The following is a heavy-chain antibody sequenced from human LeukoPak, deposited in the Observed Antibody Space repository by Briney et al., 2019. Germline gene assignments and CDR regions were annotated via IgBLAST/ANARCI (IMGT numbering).Heavy chain of an antibody. V-gene: IGHV3-74*01. CDR2: INGDGSST. D-gene: IGHD5-12*01. J-gene: IGHJ5*02. Sequence: GGSLRLSCAASGFTFSSYWMHWVRQAPGKGLVWVSRINGDGSSTSYADSVKGRFTISRDNAKNTLYLQMNSLRAEDMAVYYCARDRYSNWFDPWGQGTLVTVSS. CDR3: ARDRYSNWFDP. CDR1: GFTFSSYW.